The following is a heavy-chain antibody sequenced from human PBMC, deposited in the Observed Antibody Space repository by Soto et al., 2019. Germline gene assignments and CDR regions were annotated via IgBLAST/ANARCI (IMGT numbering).Heavy chain of an antibody. CDR2: IYYSGST. CDR3: ARLVGIAHFDY. D-gene: IGHD1-26*01. J-gene: IGHJ4*02. Sequence: PSETLSLTCTVSGGSISSYYWSWIRQPPGKGLEWIGYIYYSGSTNYNPPLKSRVTISVDTSKNQFSLKLSSVTAADTAVYYCARLVGIAHFDYWGQGTLVTVSS. CDR1: GGSISSYY. V-gene: IGHV4-59*01.